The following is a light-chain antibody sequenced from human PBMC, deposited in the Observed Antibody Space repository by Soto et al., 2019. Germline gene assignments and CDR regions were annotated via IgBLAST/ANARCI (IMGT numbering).Light chain of an antibody. CDR1: SSDVGGHNY. J-gene: IGLJ1*01. V-gene: IGLV2-11*01. Sequence: QSALTQPRPVSGSPGQSVTISCTGTSSDVGGHNYVSWYQQHPGKAPQLMIYDVTKRPSGVPDRFSGSKSGSTASLTISGLQAEDEADYYCCSYAGSYTYVFGTGTKVTVL. CDR2: DVT. CDR3: CSYAGSYTYV.